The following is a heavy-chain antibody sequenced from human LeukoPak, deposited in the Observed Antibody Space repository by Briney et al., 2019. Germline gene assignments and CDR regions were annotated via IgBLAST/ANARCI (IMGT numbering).Heavy chain of an antibody. CDR1: GYTFTSYG. CDR3: ASLMPNYYDSSGYDNWFDP. CDR2: ISAYNGNT. Sequence: GASVKVSCKASGYTFTSYGISWVRQAPGQGLEWMGWISAYNGNTNYAQKLQGRVTMTTDTSTSTAYMELRSLRSDDTAVYYCASLMPNYYDSSGYDNWFDPWGQGTLVTVSS. J-gene: IGHJ5*02. V-gene: IGHV1-18*01. D-gene: IGHD3-22*01.